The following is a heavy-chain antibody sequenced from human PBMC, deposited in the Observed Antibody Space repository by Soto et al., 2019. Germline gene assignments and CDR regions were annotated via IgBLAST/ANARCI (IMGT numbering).Heavy chain of an antibody. CDR2: INHSGST. J-gene: IGHJ3*02. V-gene: IGHV4-34*01. CDR1: GGSFSGYY. Sequence: QVQLQQWGAGLLKPSETLSLTCAVYGGSFSGYYWSWIRQPPGKGLEWIGEINHSGSTNYNPSLKSRATISVDTSKNQFSLKLSSVTAADTAVYYCARGNDYRSFSGAFDIWGQGTMVTVSS. CDR3: ARGNDYRSFSGAFDI. D-gene: IGHD1-1*01.